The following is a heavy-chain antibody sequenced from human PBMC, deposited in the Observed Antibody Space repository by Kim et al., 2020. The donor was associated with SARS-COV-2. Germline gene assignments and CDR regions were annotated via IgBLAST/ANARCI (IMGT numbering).Heavy chain of an antibody. CDR1: GFTFSSYS. Sequence: GGSLRLSCAASGFTFSSYSMNWVRQAPGKGLEWVSSISSSSSYIYYADSVKGRFTISRDNAKNSLYLQMNSLRAGDTAVYYWARVTWLTRIFDYWGQGTPGTVSS. V-gene: IGHV3-21*01. J-gene: IGHJ4*02. CDR2: ISSSSSYI. D-gene: IGHD6-19*01. CDR3: ARVTWLTRIFDY.